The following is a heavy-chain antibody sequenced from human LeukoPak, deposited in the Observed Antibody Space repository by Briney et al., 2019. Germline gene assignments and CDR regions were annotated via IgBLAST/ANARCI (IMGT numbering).Heavy chain of an antibody. CDR1: GGSISSYY. Sequence: SETLSLTCTVSGGSISSYYWSWIRQPPGKGLEWIGYIYYSGSTNYNPSLKSRVTISVDTSKNQFSLKLSSVTAADTAVYYCARAKAYYYGSGRLVSWFDPWGQGTLVTVSS. D-gene: IGHD3-10*01. CDR3: ARAKAYYYGSGRLVSWFDP. J-gene: IGHJ5*02. CDR2: IYYSGST. V-gene: IGHV4-59*12.